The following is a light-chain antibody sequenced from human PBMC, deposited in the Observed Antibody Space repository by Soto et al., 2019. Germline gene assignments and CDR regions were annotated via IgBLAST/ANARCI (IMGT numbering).Light chain of an antibody. Sequence: DIQMTQSPSTLSASVGDRVTITCRASQSISSWLAWYQQKPGKAPKLLIYDASSLESGVPSRFSGSGSGTKFTLTISSLQPDDFATYYCQQYNSYSRTFGQGTQVDIK. CDR2: DAS. V-gene: IGKV1-5*01. CDR1: QSISSW. CDR3: QQYNSYSRT. J-gene: IGKJ1*01.